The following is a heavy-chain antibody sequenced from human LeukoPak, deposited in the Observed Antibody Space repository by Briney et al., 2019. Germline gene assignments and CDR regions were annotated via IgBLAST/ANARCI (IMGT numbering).Heavy chain of an antibody. CDR3: ARRIRRYYEQNWFDP. Sequence: SETLSLTCAVYGGSFSGYYWSWIRQPPGKGLEWIGEINHSGSTNYNPSLKSRVTISVDTSKNQFSLKLSSVTAADTAVYYCARRIRRYYEQNWFDPWGQGTLVTVSS. D-gene: IGHD3-22*01. CDR2: INHSGST. V-gene: IGHV4-34*01. CDR1: GGSFSGYY. J-gene: IGHJ5*02.